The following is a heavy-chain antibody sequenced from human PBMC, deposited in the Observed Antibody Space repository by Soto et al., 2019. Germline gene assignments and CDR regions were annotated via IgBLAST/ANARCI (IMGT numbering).Heavy chain of an antibody. CDR2: IYSGGST. CDR3: AREYGYRGGDACDI. V-gene: IGHV3-66*01. Sequence: EVQLVESGGGLVQPGGSLRLSCAASGFTVSSNYMSWVRQAPGKGLEWVSVIYSGGSTYYADSVKGRFTIFRDNSKNTLYLQMNSLGDEETAVYYCAREYGYRGGDACDIRGQGTLGTLSS. D-gene: IGHD5-12*01. CDR1: GFTVSSNY. J-gene: IGHJ3*02.